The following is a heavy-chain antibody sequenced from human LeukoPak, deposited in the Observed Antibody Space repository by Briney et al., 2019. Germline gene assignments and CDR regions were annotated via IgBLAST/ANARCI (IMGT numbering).Heavy chain of an antibody. CDR1: GGTFISYA. V-gene: IGHV1-69*06. J-gene: IGHJ5*02. CDR3: ARDRVGRGWLEP. CDR2: IIPIFGTA. D-gene: IGHD1-26*01. Sequence: ASEKVSRKASGGTFISYAISWVRRAPGQGLECVGGIIPIFGTANYPQKFQGRVTITADKSTSTAYMELSSLRSEDTAVYYCARDRVGRGWLEPWGQGTLVTVSS.